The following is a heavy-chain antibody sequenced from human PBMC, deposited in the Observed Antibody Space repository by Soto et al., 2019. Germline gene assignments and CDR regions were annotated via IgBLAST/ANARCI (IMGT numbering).Heavy chain of an antibody. Sequence: PGVSLRLSCAASGFTFSSYSMSWVRQAPGKGLEWVSAISGSGGSTYYADSVKGRFTISRDNSKNTLYLQMNSLRAEDTAVYYCAKETTVTTYYYYYYGMDVWGQGTTVTVSS. CDR1: GFTFSSYS. D-gene: IGHD4-17*01. CDR2: ISGSGGST. J-gene: IGHJ6*02. CDR3: AKETTVTTYYYYYYGMDV. V-gene: IGHV3-23*01.